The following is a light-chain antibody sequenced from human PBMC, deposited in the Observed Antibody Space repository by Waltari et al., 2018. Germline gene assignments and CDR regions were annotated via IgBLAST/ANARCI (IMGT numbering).Light chain of an antibody. CDR1: SLRTYY. J-gene: IGLJ2*01. CDR2: GKN. Sequence: SSELTQDPAVSVALGQTVRITCQGDSLRTYYVSWFHQKPGQAPALVIYGKNNRPSGIPDRFSASSSGSTASLTIIGAQAEDEADYYCHSLDSSGDVVIGGGTKLTVV. V-gene: IGLV3-19*01. CDR3: HSLDSSGDVV.